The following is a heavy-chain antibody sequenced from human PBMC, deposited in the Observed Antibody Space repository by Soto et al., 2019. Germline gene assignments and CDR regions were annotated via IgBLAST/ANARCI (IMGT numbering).Heavy chain of an antibody. CDR1: GDSISTNHW. CDR3: ASSGGGEDY. D-gene: IGHD3-16*01. V-gene: IGHV4-4*02. Sequence: QVQLQESGPGLVKPSGTLSLTCAVSGDSISTNHWWTWVRQPPGKGLEWIGEVYHSGSTNYSPSLKSRVVISVARSNNLFPLTLTSATAADPAVYYCASSGGGEDYWGQGTLVTVSS. J-gene: IGHJ4*02. CDR2: VYHSGST.